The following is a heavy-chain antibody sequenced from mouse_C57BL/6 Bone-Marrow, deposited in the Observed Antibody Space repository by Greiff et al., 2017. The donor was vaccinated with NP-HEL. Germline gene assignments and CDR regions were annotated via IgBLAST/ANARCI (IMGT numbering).Heavy chain of an antibody. J-gene: IGHJ2*01. CDR2: IDPENGDT. V-gene: IGHV14-4*01. CDR3: TNWDDY. D-gene: IGHD4-1*01. CDR1: GFNIKDDY. Sequence: EVKVVESGAELVRPGASVKLSCTASGFNIKDDYMHWVKQRPEQGLEWIGWIDPENGDTEYASKFQGKATITADTSSNTAYLQLSSLTSEDTAVYYCTNWDDYWGQGTTLTVSS.